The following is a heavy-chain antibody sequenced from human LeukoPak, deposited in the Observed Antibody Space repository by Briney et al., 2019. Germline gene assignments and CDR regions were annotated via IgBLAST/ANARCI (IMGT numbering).Heavy chain of an antibody. J-gene: IGHJ4*02. CDR1: GVTFSSYS. Sequence: GGSLRLSCAASGVTFSSYSMNWVRQAPGMGLEWVSYIDSSSTTVLYADSVKGRFTISRDNAKNSLYLQMNSLRDEDTALYYCTRDHNWGFEHWGPGTLVTVSS. D-gene: IGHD3-16*01. CDR3: TRDHNWGFEH. CDR2: IDSSSTTV. V-gene: IGHV3-48*02.